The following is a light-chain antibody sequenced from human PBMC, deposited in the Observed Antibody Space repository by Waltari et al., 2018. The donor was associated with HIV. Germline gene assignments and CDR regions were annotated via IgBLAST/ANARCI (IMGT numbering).Light chain of an antibody. J-gene: IGLJ2*01. V-gene: IGLV2-14*03. CDR1: DSDFGLYNF. CDR3: ASFLGDNTIV. CDR2: DVD. Sequence: SAVTQPASVSGLPGQSITISCSGDDSDFGLYNFVSWYQQFPGEPPKLILYDVDSRASGISHRLSGSKSANTASLTISALRAEDEAHYYCASFLGDNTIVFGGGTKVTVL.